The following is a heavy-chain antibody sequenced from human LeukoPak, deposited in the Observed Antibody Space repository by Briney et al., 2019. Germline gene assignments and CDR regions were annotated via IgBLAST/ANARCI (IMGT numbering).Heavy chain of an antibody. Sequence: GESLKISCQGSGYSFTSDWIGWVRQMPGKGLEWMGIIYPGDSNTRYSPSFQGQVTISADKSISTAYLQWSSLKASDTAIYYCARHLVGATFDAFDIWGQGTMVTVSS. CDR3: ARHLVGATFDAFDI. V-gene: IGHV5-51*01. D-gene: IGHD1-26*01. CDR1: GYSFTSDW. CDR2: IYPGDSNT. J-gene: IGHJ3*02.